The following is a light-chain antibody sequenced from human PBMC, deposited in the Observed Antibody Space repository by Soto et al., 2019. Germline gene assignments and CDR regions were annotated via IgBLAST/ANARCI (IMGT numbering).Light chain of an antibody. CDR3: SSYTSSSTPYV. Sequence: QSALTQPASVSVSHRHLITISCTGTSSDVGGYNYVSWYQQHPGKAPKLMIYDVSNRPSGVSNRFSGSKSGNTASLTISGLQAEDEADYYCSSYTSSSTPYVFGTGTKVTVL. CDR2: DVS. J-gene: IGLJ1*01. CDR1: SSDVGGYNY. V-gene: IGLV2-14*01.